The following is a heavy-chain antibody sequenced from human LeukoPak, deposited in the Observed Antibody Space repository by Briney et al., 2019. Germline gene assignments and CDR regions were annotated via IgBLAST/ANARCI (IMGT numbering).Heavy chain of an antibody. D-gene: IGHD2-15*01. Sequence: SETLSLTCAVSGYSISSGYYWGWIRQPPGKGLEWIGSIYHSGSTYYNPSLRCRVTISVDTSKNQFSLKLSSVTAADTAVYYCARRCSGGSCYSTYFDYWGQGTLVTVSS. J-gene: IGHJ4*02. CDR3: ARRCSGGSCYSTYFDY. V-gene: IGHV4-38-2*01. CDR1: GYSISSGYY. CDR2: IYHSGST.